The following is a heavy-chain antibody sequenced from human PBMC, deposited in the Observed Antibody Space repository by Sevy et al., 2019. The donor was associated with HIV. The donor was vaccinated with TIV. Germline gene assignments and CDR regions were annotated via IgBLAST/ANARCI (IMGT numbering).Heavy chain of an antibody. CDR2: IYTSGST. J-gene: IGHJ4*02. V-gene: IGHV4-61*02. CDR3: ARDRSGSYSRGYYFDY. D-gene: IGHD1-26*01. CDR1: GDSISSGSYY. Sequence: SETLSLTCTVSGDSISSGSYYWSWIRQPAGKGLEWIGLIYTSGSTNYNPSLKSRVTMSVDTSKNQFSPKLSSVTAADTAVYYCARDRSGSYSRGYYFDYWGQGTLVTVSS.